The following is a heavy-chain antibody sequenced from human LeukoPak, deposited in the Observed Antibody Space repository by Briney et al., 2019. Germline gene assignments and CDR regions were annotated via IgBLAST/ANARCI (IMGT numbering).Heavy chain of an antibody. J-gene: IGHJ5*02. CDR3: ARRPTMVRGVIGVPVAMNWFDP. Sequence: GESLKISCKGSGYSFTSYWISWVRQMPGKGLEWMGRIDPSDSYTNYSPSFQGHVTISADKSISTAYLQWSSLKASDTAMYYCARRPTMVRGVIGVPVAMNWFDPWGQGTLVTVSS. CDR1: GYSFTSYW. CDR2: IDPSDSYT. D-gene: IGHD3-10*01. V-gene: IGHV5-10-1*01.